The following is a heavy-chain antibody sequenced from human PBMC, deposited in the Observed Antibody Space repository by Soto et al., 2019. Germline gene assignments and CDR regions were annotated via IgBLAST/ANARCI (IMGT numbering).Heavy chain of an antibody. Sequence: PGGSLRLSCAASGFTFSDYGIDWIRQAPGKGLEWVAVISHEGGTQYYADSVRGRFTVSRDNSKNILYLQMDSLRPEDTAVYFCAKEGSPKVSRWDDYWGQRTLVTVSS. J-gene: IGHJ4*02. D-gene: IGHD1-26*01. CDR2: ISHEGGTQ. CDR1: GFTFSDYG. CDR3: AKEGSPKVSRWDDY. V-gene: IGHV3-30*18.